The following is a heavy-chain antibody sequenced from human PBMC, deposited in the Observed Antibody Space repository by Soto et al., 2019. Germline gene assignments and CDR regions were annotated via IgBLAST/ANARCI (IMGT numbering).Heavy chain of an antibody. CDR1: GFTFGNYG. CDR2: ISHDGSNK. J-gene: IGHJ4*02. Sequence: PGGSLRLSCAGSGFTFGNYGLHWVRQTPGKGLEWVAFISHDGSNKYYADSVKGRFTISRDSSKSTLYLQMDSLRVEDTAVYYCAKDGAPRYCSGRSCHPAGADWGQGTLVTVSS. CDR3: AKDGAPRYCSGRSCHPAGAD. V-gene: IGHV3-30*18. D-gene: IGHD2-15*01.